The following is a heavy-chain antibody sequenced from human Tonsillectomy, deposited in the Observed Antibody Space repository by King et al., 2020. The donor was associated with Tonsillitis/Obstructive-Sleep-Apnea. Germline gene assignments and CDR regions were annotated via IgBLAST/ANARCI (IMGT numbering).Heavy chain of an antibody. J-gene: IGHJ1*01. D-gene: IGHD2-15*01. Sequence: QLVQSGAEVKKPGASVKVSYKASGYTFTSYYMHWVRQAPGQGLEWMGIINPSGGSTSYAQKFQGRVTMTRDTSTSTDYMVLSSLRSEDTAVYYCARVVGYGGGGSCYSGAEYFQHWGQGTLVTVSS. CDR3: ARVVGYGGGGSCYSGAEYFQH. V-gene: IGHV1-46*01. CDR2: INPSGGST. CDR1: GYTFTSYY.